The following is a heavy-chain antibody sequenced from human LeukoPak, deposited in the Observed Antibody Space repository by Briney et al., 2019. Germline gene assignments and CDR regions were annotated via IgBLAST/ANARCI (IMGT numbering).Heavy chain of an antibody. CDR3: AKGARYCSGGSCFDEYYFDY. Sequence: PGGSLRLSCAASGFTFSSHWMTWVRQAPGKGLEWVANINQDGSERYYVDSVKGRFTISRDNSKNTLYLQMNSLRAEDTAVYFCAKGARYCSGGSCFDEYYFDYWGQGTLVTVSS. CDR2: INQDGSER. J-gene: IGHJ4*02. CDR1: GFTFSSHW. V-gene: IGHV3-7*03. D-gene: IGHD2-15*01.